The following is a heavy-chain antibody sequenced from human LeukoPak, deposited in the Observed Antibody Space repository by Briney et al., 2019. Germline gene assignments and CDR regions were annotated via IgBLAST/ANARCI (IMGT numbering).Heavy chain of an antibody. J-gene: IGHJ6*02. Sequence: GGSLRLSCSASGFTFSSYEMNWVRQAPGKGLEWVSYISSSGGTIYYADSVKGRFTISRDNAKNSLYLHMNSLRAEDTAVYYCARDLSYCTITSCSYYYYGMDVWGRGTTVTVSS. CDR3: ARDLSYCTITSCSYYYYGMDV. CDR1: GFTFSSYE. D-gene: IGHD2-2*01. CDR2: ISSSGGTI. V-gene: IGHV3-48*03.